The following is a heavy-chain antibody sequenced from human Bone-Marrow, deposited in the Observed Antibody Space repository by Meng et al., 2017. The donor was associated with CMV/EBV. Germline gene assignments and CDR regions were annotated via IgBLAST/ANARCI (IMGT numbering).Heavy chain of an antibody. CDR2: LYYTGST. CDR3: ASLKYGGDYYYYYGMDV. Sequence: GSLRLSCTVSGDSIRGNTYYWAWIRQPPGKGLEWIGSLYYTGSTSYNPSLKSRVTMSVDTSKNQFSLKLSSVTAADTAVYYCASLKYGGDYYYYYGMDVWGQGTTVTVSS. D-gene: IGHD2-2*01. V-gene: IGHV4-39*07. J-gene: IGHJ6*02. CDR1: GDSIRGNTYY.